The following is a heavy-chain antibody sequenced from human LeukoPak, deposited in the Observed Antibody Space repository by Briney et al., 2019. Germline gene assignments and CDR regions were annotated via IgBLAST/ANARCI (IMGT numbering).Heavy chain of an antibody. Sequence: GGSLRLSCAASGFFFSTADMHCVRQAPGKGLEWVAFLRSGGTNKYYAGSVKGRFTISRDNSKNTLFLQMNSPRAEDTAVYYCAKDLFVSESYEYWGQGTLVTVSS. CDR2: LRSGGTNK. CDR1: GFFFSTAD. D-gene: IGHD3-10*01. V-gene: IGHV3-30*02. CDR3: AKDLFVSESYEY. J-gene: IGHJ4*02.